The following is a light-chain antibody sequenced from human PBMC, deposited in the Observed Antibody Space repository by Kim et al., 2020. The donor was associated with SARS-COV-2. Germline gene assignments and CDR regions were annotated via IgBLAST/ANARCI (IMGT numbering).Light chain of an antibody. CDR1: SLRSYY. J-gene: IGLJ2*01. V-gene: IGLV3-19*01. CDR3: NSRDSNHNVV. Sequence: SSELTQDPAVSVALGQTVRITCQGDSLRSYYATWYQQKPGQAPILVIYGKNNRPSGIPDRFSGSSSGNTASLTITGTQAGDEAEYYCNSRDSNHNVVFGG. CDR2: GKN.